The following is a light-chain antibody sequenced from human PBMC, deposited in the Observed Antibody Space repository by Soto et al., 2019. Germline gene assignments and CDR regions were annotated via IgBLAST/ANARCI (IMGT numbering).Light chain of an antibody. J-gene: IGKJ2*01. V-gene: IGKV1-33*01. Sequence: DIQLTQSPPSLSASVGDRVSITCQARLDIRNYLNWYQHKPGRAPILLIYDTSNLETGVPSRFGGSAYGKNFAFISTGLQPEDVATYYCQQYENLPYTFGQGTKLEI. CDR2: DTS. CDR1: LDIRNY. CDR3: QQYENLPYT.